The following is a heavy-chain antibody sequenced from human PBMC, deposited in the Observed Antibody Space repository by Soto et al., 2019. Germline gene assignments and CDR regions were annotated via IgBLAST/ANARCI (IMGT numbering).Heavy chain of an antibody. V-gene: IGHV4-30-4*01. Sequence: TLSLSFSVSGGSISSGYYYWSFIRQPPGKGLEWIGYIYYSGSTYYNPSLKSRVTISVDTSKNQFSLKLSSVTAADTAVYYCARERPDGARLDPWGQGTLVTVSS. CDR3: ARERPDGARLDP. CDR2: IYYSGST. D-gene: IGHD6-6*01. J-gene: IGHJ5*02. CDR1: GGSISSGYYY.